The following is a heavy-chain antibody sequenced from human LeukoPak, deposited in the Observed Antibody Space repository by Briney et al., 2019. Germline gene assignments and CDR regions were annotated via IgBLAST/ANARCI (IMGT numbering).Heavy chain of an antibody. CDR1: GFTFSNFA. CDR3: ATDYYVSGSYYRLFY. Sequence: GGSLRLSCSASGFTFSNFAMSWVRQAPGKGLEWVSGISGSGIRTFSADSVKGRFAISRDNAKNTLYLQMNNLRAEDTAIYYCATDYYVSGSYYRLFYWGQGTLVTVSS. CDR2: ISGSGIRT. V-gene: IGHV3-23*01. J-gene: IGHJ4*02. D-gene: IGHD3-10*01.